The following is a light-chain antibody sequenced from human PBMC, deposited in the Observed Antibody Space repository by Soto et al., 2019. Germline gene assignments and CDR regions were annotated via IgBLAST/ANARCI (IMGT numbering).Light chain of an antibody. CDR3: QSYDSSLSGYV. V-gene: IGLV1-40*01. CDR2: RNN. CDR1: SSNIGAGYD. J-gene: IGLJ1*01. Sequence: QSVLTQPPSVSGAPGQRVTISCTGSSSNIGAGYDLHWYQQLPGTAPKLLIYRNNNRPSGVPDRFSGSKSGTSASPAITGLQAEDEADYYCQSYDSSLSGYVFGTGTKVTVL.